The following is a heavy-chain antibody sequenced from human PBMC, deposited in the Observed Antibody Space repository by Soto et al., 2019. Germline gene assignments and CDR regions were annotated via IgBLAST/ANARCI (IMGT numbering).Heavy chain of an antibody. Sequence: EVQLVESGGGLVQPGGSLRLSCAASGFSFSSHSMKWVRQAPGKGLEWVSYISSSGSTIYYADSVKGRFTISRDNAKNSLYLQMNSLRDDDTAVYYCARGQGYCGGTNCYLDYWGQGALVTVSS. D-gene: IGHD2-21*01. J-gene: IGHJ4*02. CDR3: ARGQGYCGGTNCYLDY. V-gene: IGHV3-48*02. CDR2: ISSSGSTI. CDR1: GFSFSSHS.